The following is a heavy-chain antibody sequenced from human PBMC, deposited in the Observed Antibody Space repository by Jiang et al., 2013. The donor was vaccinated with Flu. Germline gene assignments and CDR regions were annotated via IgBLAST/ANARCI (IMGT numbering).Heavy chain of an antibody. CDR3: ARQIVVVPALKHDAFDI. V-gene: IGHV4-39*07. CDR1: GGSISSSSYY. J-gene: IGHJ3*02. CDR2: IYYSGST. D-gene: IGHD2-2*01. Sequence: LLKPSETLSLTCTVSGGSISSSSYYWGWIRQPPGKGLEWIGSIYYSGSTYYNPSLKSRVTISVDTSKNQFSLKLSSVTAADTAVYYCARQIVVVPALKHDAFDIWGQGTMVTVSS.